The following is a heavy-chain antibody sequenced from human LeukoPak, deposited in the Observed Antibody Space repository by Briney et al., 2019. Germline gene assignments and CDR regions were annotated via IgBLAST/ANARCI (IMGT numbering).Heavy chain of an antibody. Sequence: SQTLSLTCAISGDSVSSNNAAWNWIRQSPSRGLEWLGRTYYRSKWYREYAVSVRSRATINPDTSKNQFSLQLNSVTPEDTALYCCVRSAGHLDYWGQGTLVTVSS. CDR3: VRSAGHLDY. CDR1: GDSVSSNNAA. V-gene: IGHV6-1*01. J-gene: IGHJ4*02. CDR2: TYYRSKWYR.